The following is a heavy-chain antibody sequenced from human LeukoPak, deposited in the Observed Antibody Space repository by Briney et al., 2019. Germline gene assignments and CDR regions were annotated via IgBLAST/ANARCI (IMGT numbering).Heavy chain of an antibody. V-gene: IGHV3-66*01. CDR1: GFTFSSYW. J-gene: IGHJ4*02. CDR2: IYSGGRT. Sequence: PGGSLRLSCAASGFTFSSYWMSWVRQAPGKGLEWVSVIYSGGRTYYADSVKGRFTISRDNSKNTLYLQMNSLRVADTAVYYCASRTVGDYPYFDHWGQGTLVIVSS. CDR3: ASRTVGDYPYFDH. D-gene: IGHD4-17*01.